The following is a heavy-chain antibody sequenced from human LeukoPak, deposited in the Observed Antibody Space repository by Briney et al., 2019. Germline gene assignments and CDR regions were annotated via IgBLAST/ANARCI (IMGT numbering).Heavy chain of an antibody. CDR2: FDPEDGET. V-gene: IGHV1-24*01. Sequence: ASVKVSCKVSGYTLTALSMHWVGQAPGKGLEWVGGFDPEDGETIYAQKFQGRVTMTEDTSTDKAYMELSSLRSEDTAVYYCATVIAGDWFDPWGQGTLVTVSS. CDR1: GYTLTALS. D-gene: IGHD6-13*01. CDR3: ATVIAGDWFDP. J-gene: IGHJ5*02.